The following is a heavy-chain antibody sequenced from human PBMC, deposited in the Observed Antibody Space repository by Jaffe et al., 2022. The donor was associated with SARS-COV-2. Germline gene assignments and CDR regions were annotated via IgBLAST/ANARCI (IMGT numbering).Heavy chain of an antibody. V-gene: IGHV3-15*01. CDR3: TTDSNVVLMVYAGGIYGMDV. CDR2: IKSKTDGGTT. D-gene: IGHD2-8*01. J-gene: IGHJ6*02. Sequence: EVQLVESGGGLVKPGGSLRLSCAASGFTFSNAWMSWVRQAPGKGLEWVGRIKSKTDGGTTDYAAPVKGRFTISRDDSKNTLYLQMNSLKTEDTAVYYCTTDSNVVLMVYAGGIYGMDVWGQGTTVTVSS. CDR1: GFTFSNAW.